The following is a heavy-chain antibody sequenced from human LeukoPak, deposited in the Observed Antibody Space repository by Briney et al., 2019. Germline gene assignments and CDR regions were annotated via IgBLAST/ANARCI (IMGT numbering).Heavy chain of an antibody. CDR1: GYTFTSYY. V-gene: IGHV1-2*02. CDR3: ASGSRFDY. J-gene: IGHJ4*02. Sequence: ASVKVSCKASGYTFTSYYMHWVRQAHGQGIEWKGWINPNSGATNYAQKSQGRVTMTRDTSISTAYMELSRLRSDDTAVYYCASGSRFDYWGQGTLVTVSS. CDR2: INPNSGAT.